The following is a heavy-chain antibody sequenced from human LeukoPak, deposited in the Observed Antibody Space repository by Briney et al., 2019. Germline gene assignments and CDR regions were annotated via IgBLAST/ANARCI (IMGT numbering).Heavy chain of an antibody. CDR2: ISSSGSTI. CDR3: AREVVATIRTDAFDI. J-gene: IGHJ3*02. Sequence: LSLTCTVSGGSISSYYWSWIRQPPGKGLEWVSYISSSGSTIYYADSVKGRFTISRDNAKNSLYLQMNSLRAEDTAVYYCAREVVATIRTDAFDIWGQGTMVTVSS. V-gene: IGHV3-11*01. CDR1: GGSISSYY. D-gene: IGHD5-12*01.